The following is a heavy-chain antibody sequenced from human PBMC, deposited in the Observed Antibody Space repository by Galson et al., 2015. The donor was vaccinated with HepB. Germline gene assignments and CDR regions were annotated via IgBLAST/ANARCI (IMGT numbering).Heavy chain of an antibody. D-gene: IGHD4-17*01. CDR2: ISYDGSDK. CDR3: VRGPAGEWTVGSYYYYYYSMDV. CDR1: GFTFSRNV. V-gene: IGHV3-30-3*01. J-gene: IGHJ6*03. Sequence: SLRLSCAASGFTFSRNVMHWVRQAPGKGLEWVAIISYDGSDKYYADSVKGRFTISRDNSKNMLNLQMNSLRVEDTALYYCVRGPAGEWTVGSYYYYYYSMDVWGEGTTVTVSS.